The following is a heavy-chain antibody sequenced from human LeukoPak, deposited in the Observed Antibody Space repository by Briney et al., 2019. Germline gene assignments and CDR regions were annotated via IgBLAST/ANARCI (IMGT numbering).Heavy chain of an antibody. CDR2: IYYSGST. J-gene: IGHJ4*02. CDR1: GGSISSSSYY. CDR3: ARGVRQWTAKYYFDY. Sequence: PSETLSLTCTVSGGSISSSSYYWGWIRQPPGEGLEWIGTIYYSGSTYYNPSLKSRVTISVDTSKNQFSLKLSSVTAADTAVYYCARGVRQWTAKYYFDYWGQGTLVTVSS. D-gene: IGHD6-19*01. V-gene: IGHV4-39*01.